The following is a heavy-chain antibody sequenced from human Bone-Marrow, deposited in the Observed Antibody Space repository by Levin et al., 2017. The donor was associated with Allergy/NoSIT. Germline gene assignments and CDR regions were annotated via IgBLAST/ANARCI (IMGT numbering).Heavy chain of an antibody. CDR3: ARGLGYSSSSYWFDP. CDR1: GGSFSGYY. V-gene: IGHV4-34*01. J-gene: IGHJ5*02. D-gene: IGHD6-6*01. Sequence: SETLSLTCAVYGGSFSGYYWSWIRQPPGKGLEWIGEINHSGSTNYNPSLKSRVTISVDTSKNQFSLKLSSVTAADTAVYYCARGLGYSSSSYWFDPWGQGTLVTVSS. CDR2: INHSGST.